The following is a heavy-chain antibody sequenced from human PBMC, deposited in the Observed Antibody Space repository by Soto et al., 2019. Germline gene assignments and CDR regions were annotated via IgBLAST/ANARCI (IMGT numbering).Heavy chain of an antibody. D-gene: IGHD1-26*01. V-gene: IGHV1-8*01. Sequence: QVQLVQSGAEVKKPGASVKVSCKASGYTFTSYDINWVRQATGQGLEWMGWMNPNSGNTAYAQKFQGRVNMTRNTSISTAYRELSSLRSEDPAVYYCARNTGATINWFDPWGQGTQVTVSS. CDR3: ARNTGATINWFDP. CDR2: MNPNSGNT. CDR1: GYTFTSYD. J-gene: IGHJ5*02.